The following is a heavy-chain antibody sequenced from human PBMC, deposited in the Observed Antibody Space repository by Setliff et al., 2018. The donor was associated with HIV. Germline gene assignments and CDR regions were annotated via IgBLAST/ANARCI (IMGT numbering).Heavy chain of an antibody. D-gene: IGHD3-16*01. Sequence: ASVKVSCKASGYTFSQYPIHWVRQAPGQRPEWMGWINTGNGNTKYSQKFQDRVTITRDTSANTVYMELNSLRSEDTAVYYCARDLGINPQGWFDPWGQGTLVTVSS. J-gene: IGHJ5*02. CDR1: GYTFSQYP. CDR3: ARDLGINPQGWFDP. CDR2: INTGNGNT. V-gene: IGHV1-3*04.